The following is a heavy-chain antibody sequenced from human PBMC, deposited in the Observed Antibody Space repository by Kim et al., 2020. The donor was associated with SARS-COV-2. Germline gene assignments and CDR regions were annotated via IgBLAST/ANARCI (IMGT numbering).Heavy chain of an antibody. J-gene: IGHJ6*02. CDR1: GYSFSAYP. CDR2: INTGNDNT. CDR3: ARDLPARIEARTYGMDV. D-gene: IGHD6-6*01. Sequence: ASLKVSCKASGYSFSAYPMHWVRQVPGQRLEWMGWINTGNDNTEYSQKFQGRITITTDTSAGTAFMELSSLRSEDTAGYYCARDLPARIEARTYGMDVWG. V-gene: IGHV1-3*04.